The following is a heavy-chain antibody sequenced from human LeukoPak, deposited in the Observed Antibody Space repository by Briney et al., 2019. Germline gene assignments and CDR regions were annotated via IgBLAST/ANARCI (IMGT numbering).Heavy chain of an antibody. J-gene: IGHJ4*02. Sequence: SETLSLTCTVSGGSISSGSYYWSWIRQPAGKGLEWIGRIYTSGSTNCNPSLKSRVTISVDTSKNQFSLKLSSVTAADTAVYYCARGAYCGGDCYLDYWGQGTLVTVSS. V-gene: IGHV4-61*02. CDR2: IYTSGST. CDR1: GGSISSGSYY. CDR3: ARGAYCGGDCYLDY. D-gene: IGHD2-21*02.